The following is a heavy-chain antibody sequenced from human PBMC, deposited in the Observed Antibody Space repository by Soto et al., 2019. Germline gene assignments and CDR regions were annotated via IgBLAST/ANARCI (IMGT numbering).Heavy chain of an antibody. Sequence: EVQLLESGGGLVKPGGSLRLSCTASGFTFSSYSMNWVRRAPGKGLEWVSSISSSSSFIYSAGSVKGRFTISRDNAKNSLYLQMNSLSADATAVYYCAFGDETGTPYFGNWGQGTLVTVSS. V-gene: IGHV3-21*01. CDR3: AFGDETGTPYFGN. D-gene: IGHD1-7*01. CDR2: ISSSSSFI. J-gene: IGHJ4*02. CDR1: GFTFSSYS.